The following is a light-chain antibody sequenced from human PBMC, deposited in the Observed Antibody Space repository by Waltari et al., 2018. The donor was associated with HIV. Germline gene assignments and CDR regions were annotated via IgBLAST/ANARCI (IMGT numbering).Light chain of an antibody. CDR1: QSVSSN. Sequence: EVVMTQSPATLSVSPGDRATLSCRASQSVSSNLAWYQQKPGRPPRLLIYAVSTRATGIAARFSGSGSGTEFSLTISSLQSEDYAVYYCQQYSNWPRTFGQGTKVEIK. V-gene: IGKV3-15*01. CDR3: QQYSNWPRT. J-gene: IGKJ1*01. CDR2: AVS.